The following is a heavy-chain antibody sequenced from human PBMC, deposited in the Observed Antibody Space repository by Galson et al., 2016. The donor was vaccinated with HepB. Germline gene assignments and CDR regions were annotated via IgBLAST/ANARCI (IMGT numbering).Heavy chain of an antibody. J-gene: IGHJ5*02. Sequence: SVKVSCKASGYTFTGYYMHWVRQAPGQGLEWMGWINPNSGGTNYAQKFQGRVTMTRDASISTAYMELSRLKSDDTGVYYCARGIIAALRVDPWGQGTLVTVSS. CDR3: ARGIIAALRVDP. CDR1: GYTFTGYY. V-gene: IGHV1-2*02. D-gene: IGHD6-6*01. CDR2: INPNSGGT.